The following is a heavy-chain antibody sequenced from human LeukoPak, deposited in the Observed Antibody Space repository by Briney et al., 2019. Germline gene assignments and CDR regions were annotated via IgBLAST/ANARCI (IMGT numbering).Heavy chain of an antibody. CDR1: GGSISSGGYY. CDR2: IYYSGST. CDR3: AREQILIGLYYFDY. J-gene: IGHJ4*02. D-gene: IGHD3-9*01. V-gene: IGHV4-31*03. Sequence: SATLSLTCTVSGGSISSGGYYWSWIRQHPGKGLEWIGYIYYSGSTYYNPSLKSRVTISIDTSKNQFSLKLSSVTAADTAVYYCAREQILIGLYYFDYWGQGTLVTVSS.